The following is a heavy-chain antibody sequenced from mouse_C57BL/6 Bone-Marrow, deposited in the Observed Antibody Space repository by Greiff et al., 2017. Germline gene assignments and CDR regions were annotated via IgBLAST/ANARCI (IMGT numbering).Heavy chain of an antibody. V-gene: IGHV1-63*01. CDR3: ARRTEVADWYSDV. CDR2: IYPGGGYT. D-gene: IGHD1-1*01. J-gene: IGHJ1*03. CDR1: GYTFTNYW. Sequence: VQLQQSGAELVRPGTSVKMSCKASGYTFTNYWIGWAKQRPGHGLEWIGDIYPGGGYTNYNEKFKGKATLTADKSSSTAYMQFRSLTSEDSAIYSCARRTEVADWYSDVWGTGTTVTVSS.